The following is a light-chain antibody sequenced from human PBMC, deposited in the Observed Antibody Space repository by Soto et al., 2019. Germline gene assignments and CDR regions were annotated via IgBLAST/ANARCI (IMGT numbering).Light chain of an antibody. CDR2: SDN. V-gene: IGLV1-47*02. CDR1: SSNIGNNY. Sequence: QSVLTQPPSVSAAPGQKVTISCSGSSSNIGNNYVSWYQQLPGTAPKLLIFSDNERPSGVPERFSGSKSGTSASLAISGLRSEDEADYYCSTWDASLSGYVFGTGTKLTVL. J-gene: IGLJ1*01. CDR3: STWDASLSGYV.